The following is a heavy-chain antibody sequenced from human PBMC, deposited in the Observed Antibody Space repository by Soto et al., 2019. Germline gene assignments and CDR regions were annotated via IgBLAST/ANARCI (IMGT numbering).Heavy chain of an antibody. CDR1: GGTFSSYA. V-gene: IGHV1-69*06. Sequence: GASVKVSFKASGGTFSSYAISWVRQAPGQGLEWMGGIIPIFGTANYAQKFQGRVTITADTSKNQFSLKMTSVTAADRAMYFCARYNSYAIDYWGRGTLVTVSS. CDR2: IIPIFGTA. J-gene: IGHJ4*02. D-gene: IGHD2-8*01. CDR3: ARYNSYAIDY.